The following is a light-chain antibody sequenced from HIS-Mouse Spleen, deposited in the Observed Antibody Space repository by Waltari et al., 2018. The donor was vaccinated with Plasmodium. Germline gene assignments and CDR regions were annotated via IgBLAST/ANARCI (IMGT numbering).Light chain of an antibody. CDR3: QAWDSSTVV. Sequence: SYELTQPPSVSVSPGQTASITCSGDKLGDKYACWYQQKPGQSPVLVSYQDSKRPPGCLERFSGSNAGNTATLTISGTQAMDEADYYCQAWDSSTVVFGGGTKLTVL. J-gene: IGLJ2*01. CDR2: QDS. CDR1: KLGDKY. V-gene: IGLV3-1*01.